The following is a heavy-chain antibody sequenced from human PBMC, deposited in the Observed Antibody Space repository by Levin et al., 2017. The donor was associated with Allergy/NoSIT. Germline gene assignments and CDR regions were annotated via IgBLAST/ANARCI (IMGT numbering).Heavy chain of an antibody. CDR2: INHSGST. V-gene: IGHV4-34*01. D-gene: IGHD3-10*01. CDR1: GGSFSGYY. Sequence: SETLSLTCAVYGGSFSGYYWSWIRQPPGKGLEWIGEINHSGSTNYNPSLKSRVTISVDTSKNQFSLKLSSVTAADTAVYYCARGRITMVRGVILNSQRQKNYYDYMDGWGKGTTVTVSS. J-gene: IGHJ6*03. CDR3: ARGRITMVRGVILNSQRQKNYYDYMDG.